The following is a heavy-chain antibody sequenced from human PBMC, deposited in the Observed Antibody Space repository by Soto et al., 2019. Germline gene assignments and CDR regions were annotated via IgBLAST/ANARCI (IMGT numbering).Heavy chain of an antibody. CDR3: AQRFSPPDGDLFGRAKY. Sequence: EVQVLESGGGMVQPGGSLRLSCAASGFTFTHCAMTWVRQAPGKGLEWVSGISGGGDTTYYADSVKGRFTISKDNSRNKVFLQMSRLRADDTAFYYCAQRFSPPDGDLFGRAKYGGQGTLVTVSA. D-gene: IGHD3-10*02. V-gene: IGHV3-23*01. J-gene: IGHJ4*02. CDR1: GFTFTHCA. CDR2: ISGGGDTT.